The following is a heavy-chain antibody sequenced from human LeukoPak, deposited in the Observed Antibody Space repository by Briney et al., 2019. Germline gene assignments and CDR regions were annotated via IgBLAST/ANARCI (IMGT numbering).Heavy chain of an antibody. CDR3: ARDSIDSSAFDI. CDR2: INHSGST. J-gene: IGHJ3*02. CDR1: GSMYNYY. V-gene: IGHV4-34*01. D-gene: IGHD6-13*01. Sequence: SETLSLTCTVSGSMYNYYWSWIRQPPGKGLEWIGEINHSGSTNYNPSLKSRVTISVDTSKNQFSLKLSSVTAADTAVYYCARDSIDSSAFDIWGQGTMVTVSS.